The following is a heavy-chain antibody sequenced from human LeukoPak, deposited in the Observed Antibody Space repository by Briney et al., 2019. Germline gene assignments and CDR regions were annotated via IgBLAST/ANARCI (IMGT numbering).Heavy chain of an antibody. J-gene: IGHJ3*02. CDR3: ARGGGNDAFDI. CDR2: FTVSGGNT. Sequence: GGSLRLSCAASGFTFSNYAMSWARQAPGKGLEWVSSFTVSGGNTHYAGSVKGRCTISRDNSKNTLYLQINNLRAEDTAVYYCARGGGNDAFDIWGQGTMVTVSS. D-gene: IGHD4-23*01. V-gene: IGHV3-23*01. CDR1: GFTFSNYA.